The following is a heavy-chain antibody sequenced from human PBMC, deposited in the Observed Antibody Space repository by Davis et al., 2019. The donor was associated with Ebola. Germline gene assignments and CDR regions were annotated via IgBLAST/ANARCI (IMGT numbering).Heavy chain of an antibody. CDR3: ARGWFRGGMDV. D-gene: IGHD3-10*01. J-gene: IGHJ6*04. CDR2: TYYNSKWYN. Sequence: PSETLSLTCDISGDSVSSVAWNWIRQSPSRGLEWLGRTYYNSKWYNDYAVSVKSRITINPDTSKNQFSLQLNSVTPEDTALYYCARGWFRGGMDVWGEGTTVTVSS. CDR1: GDSVSSVA. V-gene: IGHV6-1*01.